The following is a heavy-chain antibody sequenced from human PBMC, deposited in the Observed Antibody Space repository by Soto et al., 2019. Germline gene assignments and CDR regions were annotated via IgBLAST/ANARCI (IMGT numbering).Heavy chain of an antibody. CDR2: IGPETGAT. Sequence: ASVKVSCKASGYTFTGHYIHWVRQAPEQGPEWMGEIGPETGATRYAQKFQGRVTMTRDMSITTVYMELNNLSPDDTAVYYCGRGRSGQIVVFYWGQRTPVTVSS. J-gene: IGHJ4*02. CDR3: GRGRSGQIVVFY. CDR1: GYTFTGHY. D-gene: IGHD1-26*01. V-gene: IGHV1-2*02.